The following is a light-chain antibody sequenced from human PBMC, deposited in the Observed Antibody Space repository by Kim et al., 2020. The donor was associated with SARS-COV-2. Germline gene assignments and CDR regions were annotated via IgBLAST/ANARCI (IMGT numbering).Light chain of an antibody. V-gene: IGLV2-14*01. J-gene: IGLJ3*02. CDR3: SSYTSSSTLWV. CDR1: SSDVGGYNY. CDR2: DVS. Sequence: QSVVTQPASVSGSPGQSITISCTGTSSDVGGYNYVSWYQQHPGKAPKLMIYDVSKRPSGVSNRFSGSKSGNTASLTISGLQAEDEADYYCSSYTSSSTLWVFGGGTKLTVL.